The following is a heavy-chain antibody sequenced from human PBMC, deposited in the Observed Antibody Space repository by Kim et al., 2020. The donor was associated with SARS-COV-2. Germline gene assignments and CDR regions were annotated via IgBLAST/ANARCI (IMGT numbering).Heavy chain of an antibody. CDR3: AKGPVHSSSWYGNYAFDI. CDR2: ISWNSGSI. CDR1: GFTFGDYA. J-gene: IGHJ3*02. D-gene: IGHD6-13*01. Sequence: GGSLRLSCAASGFTFGDYAMHWVRQAPGKGLEWVSGISWNSGSIGYADSVKGRFTISRDNAKNSLYLQMNSLRAEDTALYYCAKGPVHSSSWYGNYAFDIWGQGTMVTVSS. V-gene: IGHV3-9*01.